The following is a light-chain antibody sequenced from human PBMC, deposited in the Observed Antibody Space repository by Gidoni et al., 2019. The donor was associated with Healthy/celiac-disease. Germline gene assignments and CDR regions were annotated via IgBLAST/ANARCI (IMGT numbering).Light chain of an antibody. CDR2: WAS. Sequence: DIVMTQSPDSLAVSLGERATITCKSTKRVLYSSNNKNYLAWYQQQPGQLRTLLIYWASTRESGVPDRCSGSGFGTDFTLTITSLQVEYVAFYYGKKYYSTPFTFGGGTKVEIK. V-gene: IGKV4-1*01. J-gene: IGKJ4*01. CDR1: KRVLYSSNNKNY. CDR3: KKYYSTPFT.